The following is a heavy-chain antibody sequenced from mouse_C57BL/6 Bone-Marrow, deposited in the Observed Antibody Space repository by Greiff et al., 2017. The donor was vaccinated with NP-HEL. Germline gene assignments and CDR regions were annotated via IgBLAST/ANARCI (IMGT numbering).Heavy chain of an antibody. CDR3: TTLSSPFAY. Sequence: EVQLQQSGAELVRPGASVKLSCTASGFNIKDGYMHWVKQRPEQGLEWIGWIDPENGDTEYASKFQGKATITADTSSNTAYLQLSSLTSEDTAVYYCTTLSSPFAYWGQGTLVTVSA. V-gene: IGHV14-4*01. CDR1: GFNIKDGY. CDR2: IDPENGDT. D-gene: IGHD1-1*01. J-gene: IGHJ3*01.